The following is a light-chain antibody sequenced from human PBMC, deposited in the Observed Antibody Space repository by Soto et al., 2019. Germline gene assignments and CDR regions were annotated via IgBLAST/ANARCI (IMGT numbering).Light chain of an antibody. CDR2: GNS. J-gene: IGLJ1*01. CDR3: QSYDSSLSGLV. CDR1: SSNIGAGYD. Sequence: ALTQPPVVSWAPGQRVTISCTGSSSNIGAGYDVHWYQQLPGTAPKLLIYGNSNRPSGVPDRFSGSKSGTSASLAITGLQAEDEADYYCQSYDSSLSGLVFGTGTKVTVL. V-gene: IGLV1-40*01.